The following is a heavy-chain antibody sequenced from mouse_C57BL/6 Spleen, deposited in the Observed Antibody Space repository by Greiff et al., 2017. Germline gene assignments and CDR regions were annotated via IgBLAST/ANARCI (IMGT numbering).Heavy chain of an antibody. Sequence: EVQLVESGGGLVQPGGSMKLSCVASGFTFSNYWMNWVRQSPEKGLEWVAQIRLKSDNYATHYAESVKGRFTISRDDSKSSVYLQMNNLRAEDTGIYYCTGRGRRGYWYFDVWGTGTTVTVSS. V-gene: IGHV6-3*01. CDR2: IRLKSDNYAT. CDR1: GFTFSNYW. CDR3: TGRGRRGYWYFDV. J-gene: IGHJ1*03.